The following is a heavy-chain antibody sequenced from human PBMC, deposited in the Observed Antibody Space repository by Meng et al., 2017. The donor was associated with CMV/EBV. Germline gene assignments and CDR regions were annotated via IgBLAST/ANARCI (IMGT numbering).Heavy chain of an antibody. J-gene: IGHJ4*02. CDR1: GFTFSSYA. D-gene: IGHD2-15*01. Sequence: EWQLLEAGGGFVQPGGSLGFSCAASGFTFSSYAMSWVRQAPGKGLEWVSAISGSGGSTYYADSVKGRFTISRDNSKNTLYLQMNSLRAEDTAVYYCAKGWELPPFDYWGQGTLVTVSS. CDR3: AKGWELPPFDY. V-gene: IGHV3-23*01. CDR2: ISGSGGST.